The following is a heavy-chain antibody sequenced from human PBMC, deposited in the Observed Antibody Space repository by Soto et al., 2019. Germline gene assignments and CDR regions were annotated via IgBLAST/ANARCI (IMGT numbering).Heavy chain of an antibody. J-gene: IGHJ3*02. CDR2: IKQDGSEK. D-gene: IGHD2-15*01. V-gene: IGHV3-7*01. Sequence: EVQLVESGGGLVQPGGSLRLSCAASGFTFSSYWMSWVRQAPGKGLEWVANIKQDGSEKYYVDSVKGRFTISRDNAKNSLYLQMNSLRAEDTAVYYCARGGGYCSGGSYYSPAFDIWGQGTMVTVSS. CDR1: GFTFSSYW. CDR3: ARGGGYCSGGSYYSPAFDI.